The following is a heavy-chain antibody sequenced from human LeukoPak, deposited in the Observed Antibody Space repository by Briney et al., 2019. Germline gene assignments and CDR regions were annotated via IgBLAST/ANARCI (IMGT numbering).Heavy chain of an antibody. Sequence: SETLSLTCTVSGVSISSYYWMWLPQPPGKGRVWIVYIYYSGSTNYNPSLKSRVTISVDTSKNQFSPKLSSVTAADTAVYYCASSYFGSGSPSSFDPWGQGTLVTVSS. J-gene: IGHJ5*02. CDR3: ASSYFGSGSPSSFDP. D-gene: IGHD3-10*01. CDR1: GVSISSYY. CDR2: IYYSGST. V-gene: IGHV4-59*08.